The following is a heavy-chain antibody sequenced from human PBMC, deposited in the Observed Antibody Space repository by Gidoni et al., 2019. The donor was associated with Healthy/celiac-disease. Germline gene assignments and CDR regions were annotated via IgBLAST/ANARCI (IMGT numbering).Heavy chain of an antibody. J-gene: IGHJ4*02. CDR3: AKEGGNCSGGSCYSTRGFDY. Sequence: EVQLLESGGGLVQPGGSLRLSCAASGFTFSSYAMSWVRQAPGKGLEWVSAISGSGGSTYYADSVKGRFTISRDNSKNTLYLQMNSLRAEDTAVYYCAKEGGNCSGGSCYSTRGFDYWGQGTLVTVSS. V-gene: IGHV3-23*01. CDR1: GFTFSSYA. D-gene: IGHD2-15*01. CDR2: ISGSGGST.